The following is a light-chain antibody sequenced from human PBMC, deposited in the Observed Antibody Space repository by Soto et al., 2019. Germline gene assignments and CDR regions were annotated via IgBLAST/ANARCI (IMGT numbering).Light chain of an antibody. J-gene: IGKJ5*01. V-gene: IGKV1-27*01. CDR2: AAS. CDR3: QKYNSAPLT. Sequence: DIPMTQSPSSLSASVGDRVTITCRASQGIRNYLAWYQQRPGKVPTLLIYAASTLQSGVPSLFSGSGSGTHFTLTISSLQPEDVATYYWQKYNSAPLTFGQGTRLEIK. CDR1: QGIRNY.